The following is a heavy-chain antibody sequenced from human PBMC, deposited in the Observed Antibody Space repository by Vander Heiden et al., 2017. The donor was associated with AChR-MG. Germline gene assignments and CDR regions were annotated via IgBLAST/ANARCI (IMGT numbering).Heavy chain of an antibody. CDR2: IWYDGSKK. CDR3: AASIAAAVSLLDY. CDR1: VCTFSNYA. V-gene: IGHV3-33*01. J-gene: IGHJ4*02. Sequence: QVQVVESGGGVVQPGRSRRLSCAATVCTFSNYAMHWVRQAPGKGLEWVAVIWYDGSKKYYADSVKGRFTISRDNSKNTLYLQMNSLRADDTAVYYCAASIAAAVSLLDYWGQGTLVTVSS. D-gene: IGHD6-25*01.